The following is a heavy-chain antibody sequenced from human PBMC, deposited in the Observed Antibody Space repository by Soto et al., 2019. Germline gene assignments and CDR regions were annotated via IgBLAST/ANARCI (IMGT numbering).Heavy chain of an antibody. CDR1: GFTFSSYA. J-gene: IGHJ6*02. CDR3: AKDGELWIYYYYYGMDV. Sequence: GGSLRLSCAASGFTFSSYAMSWVRQAPGKGLEWVSAISGSGGSTYYADSVKGRFTISRDNSKNTLYLQMNSLRAEDTAVYYCAKDGELWIYYYYYGMDVWGQGTTVTVSS. D-gene: IGHD3-16*01. V-gene: IGHV3-23*01. CDR2: ISGSGGST.